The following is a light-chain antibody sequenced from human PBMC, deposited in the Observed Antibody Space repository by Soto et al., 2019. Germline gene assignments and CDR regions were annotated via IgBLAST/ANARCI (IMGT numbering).Light chain of an antibody. CDR1: QGISGY. J-gene: IGKJ5*01. V-gene: IGKV1-9*01. Sequence: DIQWTQSPSFMSASVGDRVTITCRASQGISGYLAWYQKKPGKVPKLLIYSTSTLQSGVPSRFSGSASGTEFNLSISGLQTEDFATYYCQQLNTYLIAFGQGTQVEIK. CDR2: STS. CDR3: QQLNTYLIA.